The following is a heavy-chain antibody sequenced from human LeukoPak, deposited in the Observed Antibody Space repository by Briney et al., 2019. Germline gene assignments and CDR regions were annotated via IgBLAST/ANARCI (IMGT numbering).Heavy chain of an antibody. CDR1: GFTFSSYA. CDR3: ARDMGGYYYYGMDV. V-gene: IGHV3-30-3*01. CDR2: ISYDGSNK. J-gene: IGHJ6*02. D-gene: IGHD2-15*01. Sequence: GRSLRLSCAASGFTFSSYAMHWVRQAPGKGLEWVAVISYDGSNKYYADSVKCRFTISRDNSKNTLYLQMNSLRAEDTAVYYCARDMGGYYYYGMDVWGQGTTVTVSS.